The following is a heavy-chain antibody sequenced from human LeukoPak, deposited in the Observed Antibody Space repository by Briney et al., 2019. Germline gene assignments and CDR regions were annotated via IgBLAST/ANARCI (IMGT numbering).Heavy chain of an antibody. V-gene: IGHV4-39*01. CDR2: FYYSGST. D-gene: IGHD6-13*01. CDR1: GGSITSSSYY. CDR3: ASSGYSRGWFDP. Sequence: PSETLSLTCTVSGGSITSSSYYWGWIRQPPGKGLQWIGSFYYSGSTYYNPSLKSRVTIYVDTSKNQFSLKLSSVTAADTAVYYCASSGYSRGWFDPWGQGTLVTVSS. J-gene: IGHJ5*02.